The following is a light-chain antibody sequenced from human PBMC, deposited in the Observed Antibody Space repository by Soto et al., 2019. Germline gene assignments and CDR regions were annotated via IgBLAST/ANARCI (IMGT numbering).Light chain of an antibody. CDR1: QSVGSN. J-gene: IGKJ4*01. V-gene: IGKV3-15*01. Sequence: EIVMTQSPATLSVSPGERVTLSCRARQSVGSNLAWYQQTPGQAPRVVIYDASTRATVIPARFSGSGSGTEFTLTISSLQSVDFAVYYCQQYDIWPLTFGGGTKVEI. CDR2: DAS. CDR3: QQYDIWPLT.